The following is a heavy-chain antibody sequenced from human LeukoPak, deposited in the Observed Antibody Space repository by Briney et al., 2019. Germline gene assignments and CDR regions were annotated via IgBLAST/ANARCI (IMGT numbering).Heavy chain of an antibody. V-gene: IGHV3-49*04. J-gene: IGHJ4*02. Sequence: GGSLRLSCAASGFTFSSYAMSWVRQAPGKGLEWVGFIRSKAYGGTTEYAASVKGRFTISRDDSKSIAYLQMNSLKTEDTAVYYCTRAYYYDSSGYYYYWGQGTLVTVSS. CDR1: GFTFSSYA. D-gene: IGHD3-22*01. CDR3: TRAYYYDSSGYYYY. CDR2: IRSKAYGGTT.